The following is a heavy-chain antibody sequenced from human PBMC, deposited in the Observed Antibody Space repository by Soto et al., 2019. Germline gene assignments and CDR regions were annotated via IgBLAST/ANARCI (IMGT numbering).Heavy chain of an antibody. D-gene: IGHD3-10*01. CDR2: IWYDGSNK. J-gene: IGHJ3*02. CDR3: ARGYGSGLDAFDI. V-gene: IGHV3-33*01. Sequence: QVQLVESGGGVVQPGRSLRLSCAASGFTFSSYGMHWVRQAPGKGLEWVAVIWYDGSNKYYADSVKGRFTISRDNSKNTLYLQMNSLRAEDTDVYYCARGYGSGLDAFDIWGQGTMVTVSS. CDR1: GFTFSSYG.